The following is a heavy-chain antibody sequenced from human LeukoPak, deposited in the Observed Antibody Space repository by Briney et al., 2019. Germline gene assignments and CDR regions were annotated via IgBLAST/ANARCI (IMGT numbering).Heavy chain of an antibody. D-gene: IGHD5-12*01. CDR3: AKSFGGGYDESYYFDY. CDR2: ISWNSGSI. CDR1: GFTFDDYA. J-gene: IGHJ4*02. V-gene: IGHV3-9*01. Sequence: GRSLRLSCAASGFTFDDYAMHWVRQAPAKGLEWVSGISWNSGSIGYADSVKGRFTISRDNAKNSLYLQMNSLRAEDTALYYCAKSFGGGYDESYYFDYWGQGTLITVSS.